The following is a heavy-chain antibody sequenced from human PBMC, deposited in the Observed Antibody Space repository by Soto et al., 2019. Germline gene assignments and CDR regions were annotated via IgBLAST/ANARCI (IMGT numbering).Heavy chain of an antibody. J-gene: IGHJ4*02. V-gene: IGHV3-53*01. Sequence: LRLSCAASGFTVSSNYLTWVRQAPGKVLKWVSVLYPDGRAYFADSVKGRFTISTDNSNNNVYLQINSLTTEDTAVYYCARGLGRDYHDNRAYFHLDYWGQGTLVTVSS. D-gene: IGHD3-22*01. CDR1: GFTVSSNY. CDR2: LYPDGRA. CDR3: ARGLGRDYHDNRAYFHLDY.